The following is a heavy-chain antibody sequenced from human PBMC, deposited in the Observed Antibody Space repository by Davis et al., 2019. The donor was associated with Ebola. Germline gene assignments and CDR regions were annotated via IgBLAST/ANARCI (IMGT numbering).Heavy chain of an antibody. V-gene: IGHV4-4*02. CDR3: AREAGGGAFDI. CDR1: GGSISSSNW. D-gene: IGHD3-16*01. CDR2: IYYSGST. J-gene: IGHJ3*02. Sequence: MPSETLSLTCAVSGGSISSSNWWSWVRQPPGKGLEWIGYIYYSGSTIYNPSLKSRVTISVDTSKNQFSLKLSSVTAADTAVYYCAREAGGGAFDIWGQGTMITVSS.